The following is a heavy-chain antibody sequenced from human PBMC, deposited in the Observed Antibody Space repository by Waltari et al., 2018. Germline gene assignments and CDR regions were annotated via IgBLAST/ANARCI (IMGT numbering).Heavy chain of an antibody. V-gene: IGHV3-7*01. CDR3: VRDAGGLEDYFDY. CDR1: GFTFSSYW. J-gene: IGHJ4*02. CDR2: INQDGTEK. D-gene: IGHD1-1*01. Sequence: EVQLVESGGGLVQPGGSLRLSCAVSGFTFSSYWMSWVRQAPGKGLGWRANINQDGTEKYYVDSVKGRFTISRDNAKNSLNLQMNSLRGEDTAVYYCVRDAGGLEDYFDYWGQGTLVTVSS.